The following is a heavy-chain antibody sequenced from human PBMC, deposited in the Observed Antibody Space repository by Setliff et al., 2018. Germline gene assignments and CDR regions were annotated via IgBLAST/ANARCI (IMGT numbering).Heavy chain of an antibody. CDR2: INHSGST. Sequence: SETLSLTCAVYGGSFSGYYWSWLRQPPGKGLEWIGEINHSGSTNYNPSLKSRVTISVDTSKNQFSLKLSSVTAADTAVYYCARGWGSGWSKEGAFNIWGQGTMVTVSS. CDR1: GGSFSGYY. CDR3: ARGWGSGWSKEGAFNI. J-gene: IGHJ3*02. V-gene: IGHV4-34*01. D-gene: IGHD6-19*01.